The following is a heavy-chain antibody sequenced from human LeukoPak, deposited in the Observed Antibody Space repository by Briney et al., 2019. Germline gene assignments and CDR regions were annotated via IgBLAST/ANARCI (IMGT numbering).Heavy chain of an antibody. D-gene: IGHD6-6*01. CDR2: IIPIFGTA. CDR1: GGTFSSYA. V-gene: IGHV1-69*05. CDR3: ARTFVSSAHYYFDY. J-gene: IGHJ4*02. Sequence: RASVKVSCKASGGTFSSYAISWVRQAPGQGLEWMGGIIPIFGTANYAQKFQGRVTITTDESTSTACMELSSLRSEDTAVYYCARTFVSSAHYYFDYWGQGTLVTVSS.